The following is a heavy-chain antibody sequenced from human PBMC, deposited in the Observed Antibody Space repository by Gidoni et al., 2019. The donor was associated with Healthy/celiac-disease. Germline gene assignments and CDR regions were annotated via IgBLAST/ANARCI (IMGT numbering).Heavy chain of an antibody. V-gene: IGHV2-5*01. CDR3: AHSPDSSGPYY. CDR1: GLSLSTSGVG. J-gene: IGHJ4*02. Sequence: QITLMESGPPPVKPTQTLTLTCTFSGLSLSTSGVGVGWIRQPPGKALEWLALIYWNDDKLYSPSLKSRLTITKDTSKDQVVLTMTNMDPVDTATYYCAHSPDSSGPYYWGQGTLVTVSS. D-gene: IGHD3-22*01. CDR2: IYWNDDK.